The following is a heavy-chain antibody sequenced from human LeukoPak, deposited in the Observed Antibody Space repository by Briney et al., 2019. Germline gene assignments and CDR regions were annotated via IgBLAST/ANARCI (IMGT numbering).Heavy chain of an antibody. CDR3: ARGRVPAAHPPGY. Sequence: ASVTVSCKASGYTFTSYDIIWVRQAPGQGLEWMGWVNGNSGNTRYAQKFQGRLTMTRNTSISTAYMELSSLRSEDTAVYYCARGRVPAAHPPGYWGQGTLVTVSS. J-gene: IGHJ4*02. V-gene: IGHV1-8*01. CDR1: GYTFTSYD. CDR2: VNGNSGNT. D-gene: IGHD2-2*01.